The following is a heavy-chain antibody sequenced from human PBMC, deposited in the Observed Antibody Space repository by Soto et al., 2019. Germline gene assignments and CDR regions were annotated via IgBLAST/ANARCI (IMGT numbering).Heavy chain of an antibody. D-gene: IGHD3-22*01. J-gene: IGHJ6*02. CDR1: GYTFTSYG. CDR2: ISAYNGNT. CDR3: ARDAGIEYYDSSGYYFPQGYYYYGMDV. V-gene: IGHV1-18*04. Sequence: GASVKVSCKASGYTFTSYGISWVRQAPGQGLEWMGWISAYNGNTNYAQKLQGRVTMTTDTSTSTAYMELRSLRSDDTAVYYCARDAGIEYYDSSGYYFPQGYYYYGMDVWGQGTTVTVS.